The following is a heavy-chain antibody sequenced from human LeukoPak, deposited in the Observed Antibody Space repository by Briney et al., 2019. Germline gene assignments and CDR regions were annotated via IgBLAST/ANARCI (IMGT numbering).Heavy chain of an antibody. D-gene: IGHD5-18*01. J-gene: IGHJ6*02. CDR3: ARSVDTAMDYYYYGMDV. CDR1: GSTFTSYD. V-gene: IGHV1-8*01. CDR2: MNPNSGNT. Sequence: GSVKVSCNASGSTFTSYDINWVRQATGQGLEWMGWMNPNSGNTGYAQKFQGRVTMTRNTSISTAYMELSSLRSEDTAVYYCARSVDTAMDYYYYGMDVWGQGTTVTVSS.